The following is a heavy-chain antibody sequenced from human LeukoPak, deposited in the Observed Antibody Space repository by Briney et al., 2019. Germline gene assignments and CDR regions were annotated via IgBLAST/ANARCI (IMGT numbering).Heavy chain of an antibody. J-gene: IGHJ4*02. CDR2: INHSGST. D-gene: IGHD6-19*01. CDR1: GGSFSGYY. Sequence: SETLSLTCAVYGGSFSGYYWNWIRQPPGKGLEWIGEINHSGSTNYNPSLKSRVTISVDTSKNQFSLKLSSVTAADTAVYYCARVGSGWYAWGQGTLVTVSS. V-gene: IGHV4-34*01. CDR3: ARVGSGWYA.